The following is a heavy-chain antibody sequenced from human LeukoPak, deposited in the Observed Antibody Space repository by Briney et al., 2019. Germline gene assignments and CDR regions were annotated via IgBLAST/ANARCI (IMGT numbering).Heavy chain of an antibody. CDR3: ARDELYNGYYSVKYHYNGMDV. CDR1: GYTFTDYY. Sequence: EASVKVSCKASGYTFTDYYVHWVRQAPGQGLEWMGRINAKSGDTNAAQRFQGRVTMTRVTSITTAYLELSRLRSDDTAVYYCARDELYNGYYSVKYHYNGMDVWGQGTTFTVSS. CDR2: INAKSGDT. D-gene: IGHD3-3*01. V-gene: IGHV1-2*06. J-gene: IGHJ6*02.